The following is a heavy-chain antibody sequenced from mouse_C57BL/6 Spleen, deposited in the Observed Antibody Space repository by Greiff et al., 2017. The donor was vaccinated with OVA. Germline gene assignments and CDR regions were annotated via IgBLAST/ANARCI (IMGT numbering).Heavy chain of an antibody. D-gene: IGHD2-2*01. Sequence: VKLQQPGAELVKPGASVKMSCKASGYTFTSYWITWVKQRPGQGLEWIGDIYPGSGSTNYNEKFKSKATLTVDTSSSTAYMQLSSLTSEDSAVYYCARCRDGYDGYFDYWGQGTTLTVSS. J-gene: IGHJ2*01. CDR1: GYTFTSYW. CDR2: IYPGSGST. CDR3: ARCRDGYDGYFDY. V-gene: IGHV1-55*01.